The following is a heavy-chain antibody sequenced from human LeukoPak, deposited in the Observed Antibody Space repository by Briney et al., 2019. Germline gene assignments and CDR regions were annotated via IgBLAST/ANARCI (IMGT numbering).Heavy chain of an antibody. CDR1: GFAVSSNY. J-gene: IGHJ4*02. D-gene: IGHD6-13*01. V-gene: IGHV3-53*01. Sequence: GGSLRLSCAASGFAVSSNYMSWVRQAPGKGLEWVSVIYSGSSAYYADSVKGRFTISRDNSKNTLYLQMNSLRAEDTAVYYCARDSGSIAAAGGFDFWGQGTLVTVSS. CDR3: ARDSGSIAAAGGFDF. CDR2: IYSGSSA.